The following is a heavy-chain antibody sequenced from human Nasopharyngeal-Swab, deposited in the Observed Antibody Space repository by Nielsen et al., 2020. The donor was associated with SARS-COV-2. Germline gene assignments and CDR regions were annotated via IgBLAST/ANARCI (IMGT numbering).Heavy chain of an antibody. J-gene: IGHJ6*02. CDR3: ARDSVAGSSSAYYYYGMDV. Sequence: SETLSLSCTVSGGSISSYYWSWIRQPPGKGLEGIGYIYYSGSTNYNPSLKSRVTISVDTSKNQFSLKLSSVTAADTAVYYCARDSVAGSSSAYYYYGMDVWGQGTTVTVSS. V-gene: IGHV4-59*13. CDR2: IYYSGST. D-gene: IGHD6-6*01. CDR1: GGSISSYY.